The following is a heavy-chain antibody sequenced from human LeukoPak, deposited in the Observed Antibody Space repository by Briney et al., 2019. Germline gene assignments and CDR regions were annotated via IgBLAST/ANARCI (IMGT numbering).Heavy chain of an antibody. Sequence: GASVKVSCKASGGTFSSYAISWVRQAPGQGLEWMGGIVPIFGTANYAQKFQGRVTITADESTSTAYMELSSLRSEDTAVYYCAREESSLPGGAFDIWGQGTMVTVSS. D-gene: IGHD6-13*01. CDR2: IVPIFGTA. CDR3: AREESSLPGGAFDI. CDR1: GGTFSSYA. V-gene: IGHV1-69*13. J-gene: IGHJ3*02.